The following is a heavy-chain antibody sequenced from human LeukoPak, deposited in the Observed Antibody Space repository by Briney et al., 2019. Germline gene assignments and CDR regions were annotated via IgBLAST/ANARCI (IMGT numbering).Heavy chain of an antibody. D-gene: IGHD2-2*02. V-gene: IGHV3-23*01. CDR1: GFTFSSYA. CDR3: AKDLCSSTSCYSGFDY. Sequence: GGSLRLSCAASGFTFSSYAMSWVRQAPGKGLERVSAISGSGGSTYYADSVKGRFTISRDNSKNTLYLQMNSLRAEDTAVYYCAKDLCSSTSCYSGFDYWGQGTLVTVSS. CDR2: ISGSGGST. J-gene: IGHJ4*02.